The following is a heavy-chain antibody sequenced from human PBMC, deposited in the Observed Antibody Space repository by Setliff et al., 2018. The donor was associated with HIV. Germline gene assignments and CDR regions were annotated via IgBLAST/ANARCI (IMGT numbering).Heavy chain of an antibody. CDR2: ISGSGSAP. J-gene: IGHJ4*02. CDR3: AKAGVEVAVSRHPLDY. D-gene: IGHD6-19*01. V-gene: IGHV3-23*01. Sequence: PGGSLRLSCAASGFTFSSYAMSWVRQAPGKGLEWVSVISGSGSAPYYVDFVKGRFTISRDNSKNTVYLQMSSLRAEDTAVYYCAKAGVEVAVSRHPLDYWGQGTRVTVSS. CDR1: GFTFSSYA.